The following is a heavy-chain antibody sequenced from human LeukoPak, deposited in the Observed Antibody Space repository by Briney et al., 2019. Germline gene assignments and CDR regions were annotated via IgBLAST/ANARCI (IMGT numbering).Heavy chain of an antibody. D-gene: IGHD2-8*01. Sequence: PSETLSLTCALYVGSFSGYYWSWIRQPPGKGLEWIGEINHSGSTNYNPSLKSRFTISVDTSKNQFSLKLSSVTAADTAVYYCARGGYCTNGICYTPGFDPWGQGTLVTVSS. J-gene: IGHJ5*02. CDR2: INHSGST. CDR3: ARGGYCTNGICYTPGFDP. V-gene: IGHV4-34*01. CDR1: VGSFSGYY.